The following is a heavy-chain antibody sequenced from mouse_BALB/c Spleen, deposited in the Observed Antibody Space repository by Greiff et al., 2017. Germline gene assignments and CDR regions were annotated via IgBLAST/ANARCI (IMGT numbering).Heavy chain of an antibody. CDR2: IDTSDSYT. D-gene: IGHD1-1*01. J-gene: IGHJ3*01. CDR1: GYTFTDYW. CDR3: ASTVVAGDFAY. Sequence: VQLQQPGAELVMPGASVKMSCKASGYTFTDYWMHWVKQRPGQGLEWIGAIDTSDSYTSYNQKFKGKATLTVDESSSTAYMQLSSLTSEDSAVYYCASTVVAGDFAYWGQGTLVTVSA. V-gene: IGHV1-69*01.